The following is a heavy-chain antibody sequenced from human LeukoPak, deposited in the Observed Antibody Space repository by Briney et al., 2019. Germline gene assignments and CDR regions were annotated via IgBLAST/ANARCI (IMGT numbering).Heavy chain of an antibody. V-gene: IGHV4-39*01. CDR1: GGSISSSGYY. CDR2: IYYSGST. CDR3: ARRNYYDSSGYFDY. Sequence: SETLSLTCTVSGGSISSSGYYWGWIRQPPGKGLEWIGSIYYSGSTYYNPSLKSRVTISVDTSKNQFSLKLSSVTAADTAVYYCARRNYYDSSGYFDYWGQGTLVIVSS. J-gene: IGHJ4*02. D-gene: IGHD3-22*01.